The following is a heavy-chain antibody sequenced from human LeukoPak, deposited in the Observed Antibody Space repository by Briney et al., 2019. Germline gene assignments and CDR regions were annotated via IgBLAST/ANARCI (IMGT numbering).Heavy chain of an antibody. CDR3: AKDDDGSGSYPSFHY. CDR1: GFTFSSYA. V-gene: IGHV3-23*01. J-gene: IGHJ4*02. D-gene: IGHD3-10*01. Sequence: GGSLRLSCAASGFTFSSYAMSWVRQAPGKGLEWVSAIRGSDRSTYYADSVKGRFTISRDNSKNTLYMQMNSLRAEDTAVYYCAKDDDGSGSYPSFHYWGQGNLVTVSS. CDR2: IRGSDRST.